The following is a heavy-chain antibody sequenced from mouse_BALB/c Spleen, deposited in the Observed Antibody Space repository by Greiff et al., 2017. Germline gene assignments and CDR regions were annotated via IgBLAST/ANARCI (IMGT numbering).Heavy chain of an antibody. V-gene: IGHV1-4*02. J-gene: IGHJ2*01. CDR3: AREVTGDY. CDR1: GYTFTSYT. Sequence: QVQLQQSAAELARPGASVKMSCKASGYTFTSYTMHWVKQRPGQGLEWIGYINPSSGYTEYNQKFKDKTTLTADKSSITAYMQLSSLTSEDSAVYYCAREVTGDYWGQGTTLTVSS. D-gene: IGHD2-13*01. CDR2: INPSSGYT.